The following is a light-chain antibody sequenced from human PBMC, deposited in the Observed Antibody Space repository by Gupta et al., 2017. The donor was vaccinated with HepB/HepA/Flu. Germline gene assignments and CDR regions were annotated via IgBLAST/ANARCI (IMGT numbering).Light chain of an antibody. V-gene: IGLV1-44*01. CDR1: SSNIGSYT. J-gene: IGLJ3*02. CDR2: SND. CDR3: AAWDDSLNGWV. Sequence: QSVLTQPPSASGTPGQRVTISCSGSSSNIGSYTVNWYQQPPGTAPKLLIYSNDQRPSGVPDRFSASKSGTSASLAISGLQSEDEADYYCAAWDDSLNGWVFGGGTKLTVL.